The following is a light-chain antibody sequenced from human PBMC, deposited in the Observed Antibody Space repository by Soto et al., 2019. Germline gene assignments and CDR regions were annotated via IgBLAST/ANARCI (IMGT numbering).Light chain of an antibody. CDR1: ENIKNY. J-gene: IGKJ1*01. V-gene: IGKV1-39*01. CDR3: ARIDTAEWT. Sequence: DIHVTPSPSSLPASLGDRVTITCRASENIKNYLIWYQQKPGKAPNLLIYGASTLKTGVPSRFSGSGSGSDFTFTIGGLQPVDVATYHCARIDTAEWTFGQGTRV. CDR2: GAS.